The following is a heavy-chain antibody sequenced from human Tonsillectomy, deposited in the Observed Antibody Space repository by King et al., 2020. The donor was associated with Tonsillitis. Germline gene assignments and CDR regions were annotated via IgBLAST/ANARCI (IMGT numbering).Heavy chain of an antibody. CDR2: ISSSSYYI. CDR3: ARVNYTSFDY. Sequence: VQLVESGGGLVKPGGSLRLSCAASGFTFSIYSMNWVRQVPGKGLEWVSSISSSSYYIYYADSVKGRFTISRDNAENSLFLQMNSLRAEDTAVYYCARVNYTSFDYWGQGTLVTVSS. CDR1: GFTFSIYS. D-gene: IGHD1-7*01. J-gene: IGHJ4*02. V-gene: IGHV3-21*01.